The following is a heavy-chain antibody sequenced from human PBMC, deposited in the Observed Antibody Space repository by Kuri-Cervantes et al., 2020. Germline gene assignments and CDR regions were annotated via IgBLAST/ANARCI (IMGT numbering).Heavy chain of an antibody. J-gene: IGHJ4*02. CDR1: GLTSSSHS. Sequence: GESLKISCTASGLTSSSHSINWVRQAPGKGLEWVSAISGSGGSTYYADSVKGRFTIPRDNSKNTLYLQMNSLRAEDTAVYYCANELIEYYDSSGYWGQGILVTVSS. V-gene: IGHV3-23*01. CDR2: ISGSGGST. D-gene: IGHD3-22*01. CDR3: ANELIEYYDSSGY.